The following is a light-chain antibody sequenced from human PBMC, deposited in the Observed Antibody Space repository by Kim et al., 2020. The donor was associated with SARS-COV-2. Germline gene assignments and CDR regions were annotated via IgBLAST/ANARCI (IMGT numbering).Light chain of an antibody. CDR1: QSISSNY. CDR3: QQYGSSPPYT. CDR2: GAS. Sequence: EIVLTQSPGTLSLSPGERATLSCRASQSISSNYLAWYQHKPGQAPRLLIYGASSRATGIPDRFGGSGSGTDFTLTISRLEPEDSAVYYCQQYGSSPPYTFGQGTKLEI. V-gene: IGKV3-20*01. J-gene: IGKJ2*01.